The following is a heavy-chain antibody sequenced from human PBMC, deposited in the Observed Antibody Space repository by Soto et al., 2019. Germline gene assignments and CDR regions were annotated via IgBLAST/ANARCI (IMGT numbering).Heavy chain of an antibody. CDR3: ARGYYYGSGSYYKDWYFDL. CDR2: IYYSGST. Sequence: QVQLQDSGPGLVKPSETLSLTCTVSGGSISSYYWSWIRQPPGKGLECSGYIYYSGSTNYNPSLKSRVPIPVDTSKNQFSLKLSSVTAADTAVYYCARGYYYGSGSYYKDWYFDLWGRGTLVTVSS. J-gene: IGHJ2*01. D-gene: IGHD3-10*01. V-gene: IGHV4-59*01. CDR1: GGSISSYY.